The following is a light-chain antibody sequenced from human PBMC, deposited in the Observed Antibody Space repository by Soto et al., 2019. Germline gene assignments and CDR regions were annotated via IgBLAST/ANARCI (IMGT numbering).Light chain of an antibody. CDR1: QGISGY. CDR2: AAS. J-gene: IGKJ5*01. CDR3: QQLNSYLSIT. V-gene: IGKV1-9*01. Sequence: DIQLTQSPSFLSASVGDRVTITCRASQGISGYLAWYQQKPGKAPKLLIYAASTLQSGVPSRFSGSGSGTEFTLTISSLQPEDFATYYCQQLNSYLSITFGQGTRLEIK.